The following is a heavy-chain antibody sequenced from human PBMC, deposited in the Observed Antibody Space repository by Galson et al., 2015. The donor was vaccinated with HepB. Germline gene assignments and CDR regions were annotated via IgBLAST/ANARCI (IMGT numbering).Heavy chain of an antibody. CDR1: GFNFSTHS. V-gene: IGHV3-21*01. J-gene: IGHJ5*02. D-gene: IGHD3-10*01. CDR3: ARDYRAHVGAGTYFHNWFDP. CDR2: ISSSSTSI. Sequence: SLRLSCAASGFNFSTHSMNWVRQAPGKGLEWVSSISSSSTSIHYTDSVKGRFTVSRDNAKDSLFLQMNSLRAEDTAVYYCARDYRAHVGAGTYFHNWFDPWGQGTLVTVSS.